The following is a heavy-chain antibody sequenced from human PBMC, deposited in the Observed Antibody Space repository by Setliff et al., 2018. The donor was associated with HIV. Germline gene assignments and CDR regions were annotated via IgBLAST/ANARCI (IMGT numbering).Heavy chain of an antibody. CDR3: ARAPTLFGVEYYYYFGMDV. Sequence: ASVKVSCKASGYTFTTYGISWVRQAPGQGLEWMGWISAYNGNTNYAQKLQGRVTMTTDTSTSTAYMELRSLRSDDTAVYYCARAPTLFGVEYYYYFGMDVWGQGTTVTVSS. CDR1: GYTFTTYG. V-gene: IGHV1-18*01. J-gene: IGHJ6*02. D-gene: IGHD3-3*01. CDR2: ISAYNGNT.